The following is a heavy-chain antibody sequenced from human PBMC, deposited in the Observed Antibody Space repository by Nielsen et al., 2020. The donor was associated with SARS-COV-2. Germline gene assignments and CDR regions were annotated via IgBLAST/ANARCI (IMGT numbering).Heavy chain of an antibody. Sequence: ASVKVSCKASGYTFSNFGLSWVRQAPGRGLEWIGWISGFNGNTNYLQKFKGRVTMTTHSSTGTVYMELRSLRADDTAIYYCARWRTHGNGWDFWGQGTLVTVSS. J-gene: IGHJ4*02. D-gene: IGHD6-19*01. CDR1: GYTFSNFG. V-gene: IGHV1-18*01. CDR2: ISGFNGNT. CDR3: ARWRTHGNGWDF.